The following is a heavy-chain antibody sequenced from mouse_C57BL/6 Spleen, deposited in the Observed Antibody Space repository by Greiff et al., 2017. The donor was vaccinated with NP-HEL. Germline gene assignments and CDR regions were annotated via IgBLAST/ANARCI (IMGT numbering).Heavy chain of an antibody. CDR2: INPYNGDT. V-gene: IGHV1-20*01. Sequence: VQLQQSGPELVKPGASVKISCKASGYSFTGYFMNWVMQSHGQGLEWIGRINPYNGDTFYNQKFKGKATLTVDKSSSTAHMELRSLTSEDSAVYYCARAYYSNYSYYFDYWGQGTTLTVSS. CDR3: ARAYYSNYSYYFDY. J-gene: IGHJ2*01. D-gene: IGHD2-5*01. CDR1: GYSFTGYF.